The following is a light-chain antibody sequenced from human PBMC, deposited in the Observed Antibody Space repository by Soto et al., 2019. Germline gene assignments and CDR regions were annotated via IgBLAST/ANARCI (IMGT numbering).Light chain of an antibody. CDR2: AAS. J-gene: IGKJ1*01. CDR1: ETVSSDF. Sequence: EIVLTQSPGTLSLSPGGIAALSFRASETVSSDFLAWYQQKPGQAPRLLIYAASSRATGIPDRFSGTGSERDFTLTISGLEPEDFAVYYCLKYGRSPGWTFGQGTKVDIK. V-gene: IGKV3-20*01. CDR3: LKYGRSPGWT.